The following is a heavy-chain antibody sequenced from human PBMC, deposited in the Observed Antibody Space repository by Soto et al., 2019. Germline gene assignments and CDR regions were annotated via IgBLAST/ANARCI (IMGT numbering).Heavy chain of an antibody. Sequence: PSETLSLTCAVYGGSFSGYYWRWIRQPPGKGLEWIGEINHSGSTNYNPSLKSRVTIPADTSKNQFSLKLSSVTAADTAVYYCGITLFFGAFFGVALSFFQYWTQGPLVPVS. CDR1: GGSFSGYY. CDR2: INHSGST. D-gene: IGHD3-3*01. J-gene: IGHJ4*02. CDR3: GITLFFGAFFGVALSFFQY. V-gene: IGHV4-34*01.